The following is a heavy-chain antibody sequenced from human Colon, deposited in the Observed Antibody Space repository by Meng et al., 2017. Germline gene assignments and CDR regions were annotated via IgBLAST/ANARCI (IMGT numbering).Heavy chain of an antibody. D-gene: IGHD4-23*01. Sequence: QVQLLAPGPGPVMPPGPLPPTSVFAAGSITPNRYWSVFRQSPEKGLEWIGQIDHRGDPYYNPSLKSRVTMSVDRSKSQVSLQLTSVTAADTAVYYCARHGGYYQDYWGQGTLVTVSS. CDR1: AGSITPNRY. J-gene: IGHJ4*02. CDR3: ARHGGYYQDY. V-gene: IGHV4-4*03. CDR2: IDHRGDP.